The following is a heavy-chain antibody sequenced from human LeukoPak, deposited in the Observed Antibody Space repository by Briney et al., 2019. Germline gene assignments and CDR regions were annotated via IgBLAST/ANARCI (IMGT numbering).Heavy chain of an antibody. Sequence: ASVKVSCKASGYTFTGYYMHWVRQAPGQGLEWMGWINPNSGGTNYAQEFQGRVTMTRDTSISTAYMELSRLRSDDTAVYSCARAAIGYSTYNWFDPWGQGTLVTVSS. V-gene: IGHV1-2*02. CDR1: GYTFTGYY. CDR2: INPNSGGT. CDR3: ARAAIGYSTYNWFDP. D-gene: IGHD5-18*01. J-gene: IGHJ5*02.